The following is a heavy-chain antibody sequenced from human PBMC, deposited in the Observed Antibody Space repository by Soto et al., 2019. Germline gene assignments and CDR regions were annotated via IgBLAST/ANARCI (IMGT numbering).Heavy chain of an antibody. Sequence: ASVKVSCKASGYTFTSYGISWVRQAPGQVLEWMGWISAYNGNTNHAQKLQGRVTMTTDTSKSTAYMELSSLRSDDTAVYSCARVGGSVLEYWGQGTMVTVSS. CDR1: GYTFTSYG. V-gene: IGHV1-18*04. CDR3: ARVGGSVLEY. D-gene: IGHD2-15*01. J-gene: IGHJ4*02. CDR2: ISAYNGNT.